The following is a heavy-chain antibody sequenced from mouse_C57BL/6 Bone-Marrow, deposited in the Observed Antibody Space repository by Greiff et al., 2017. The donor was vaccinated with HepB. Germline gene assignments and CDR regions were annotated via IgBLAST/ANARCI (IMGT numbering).Heavy chain of an antibody. D-gene: IGHD3-1*01. J-gene: IGHJ3*01. V-gene: IGHV1-15*01. CDR1: GYTFTDYE. CDR3: TNTRSFAY. CDR2: IDPETGGT. Sequence: VQLQQSGAELVRPGASVTLSCKASGYTFTDYEMHWVKQTPVHGLEWIGAIDPETGGTAYNQKFKGKAILTADKSSSTAYMELRSLTSEDSAVYYCTNTRSFAYWGQGTLVTVSA.